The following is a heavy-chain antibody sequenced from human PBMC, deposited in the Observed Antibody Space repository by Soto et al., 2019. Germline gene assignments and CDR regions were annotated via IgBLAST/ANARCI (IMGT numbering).Heavy chain of an antibody. Sequence: GASVKVSCKASGYTFTGYYMHWVRQAPGQGLEWMGWINPNSGGTNYAQKFQGWVTMTRDTSISTAYMELSRLRSDDTAVYYCAYSSVWFGESYAFDIWGQGTMVTV. CDR2: INPNSGGT. J-gene: IGHJ3*02. CDR1: GYTFTGYY. V-gene: IGHV1-2*04. CDR3: AYSSVWFGESYAFDI. D-gene: IGHD3-10*01.